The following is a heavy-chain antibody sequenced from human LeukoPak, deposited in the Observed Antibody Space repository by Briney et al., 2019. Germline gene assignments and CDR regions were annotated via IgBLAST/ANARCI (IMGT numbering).Heavy chain of an antibody. CDR1: GFTFSSYW. CDR3: ARVNAVDYYGSSGYYPLYYYYYGMDV. CDR2: IKQDGSEK. D-gene: IGHD3-22*01. Sequence: PGGSLRLSCAASGFTFSSYWMSWVRQAPGKGLEWVANIKQDGSEKYYVDSVKGRFTISRDNAKNSLYLQMNSLRAEDTAVYYCARVNAVDYYGSSGYYPLYYYYYGMDVWGQGTTVTVSS. V-gene: IGHV3-7*04. J-gene: IGHJ6*02.